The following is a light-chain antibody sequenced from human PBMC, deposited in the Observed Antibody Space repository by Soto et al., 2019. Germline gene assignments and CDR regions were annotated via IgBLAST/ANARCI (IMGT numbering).Light chain of an antibody. CDR2: AAS. J-gene: IGKJ4*01. CDR1: QGISSY. V-gene: IGKV1-9*01. Sequence: DSQMTQSPSTLSASIGDGVTISCRASQGISSYLAWYQQKPGKAPKLLIYAASTLQSGVPSRFSGSGSGTEFTLTISSLQPEDFATYFCKQSSAFPLTFGGGTKVDIK. CDR3: KQSSAFPLT.